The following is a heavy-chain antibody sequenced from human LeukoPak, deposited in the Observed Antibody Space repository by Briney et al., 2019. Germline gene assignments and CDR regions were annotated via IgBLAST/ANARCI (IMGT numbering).Heavy chain of an antibody. D-gene: IGHD3-10*01. Sequence: PGGSLRLSCAASGFSFRNYGMHWVRRAPGKGLEWVAFIRYDGNNTKYHVDSVKGRFTISRDTSKNTLYLQMNSLSAEDTAVYFCAREHLPIAIRGPYGSGNGPYFDYWGQGTLVTVSS. CDR2: IRYDGNNTK. CDR3: AREHLPIAIRGPYGSGNGPYFDY. CDR1: GFSFRNYG. J-gene: IGHJ4*02. V-gene: IGHV3-30*02.